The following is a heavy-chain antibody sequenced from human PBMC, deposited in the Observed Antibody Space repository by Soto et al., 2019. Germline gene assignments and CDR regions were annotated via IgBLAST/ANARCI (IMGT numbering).Heavy chain of an antibody. CDR3: VKDRDSNSWPSRDV. CDR1: GYTFTNYG. V-gene: IGHV1-18*04. D-gene: IGHD3-22*01. J-gene: IGHJ6*02. Sequence: ASVKVSCKASGYTFTNYGLSWVRQAPGQGLEWMGWISPKSGSIKYAQKFQGRVIMTTDTSTSTAYMEVRSLRSDDTAVYYCVKDRDSNSWPSRDVWGPGTTVTVSS. CDR2: ISPKSGSI.